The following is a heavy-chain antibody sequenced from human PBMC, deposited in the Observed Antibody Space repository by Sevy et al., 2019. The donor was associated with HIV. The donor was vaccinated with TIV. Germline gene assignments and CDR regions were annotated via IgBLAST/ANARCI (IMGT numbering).Heavy chain of an antibody. J-gene: IGHJ4*02. Sequence: ASVKVSCKASGYTFTSYGISWVRQAPGQGLEWMGWISAYNANRHFSEKFQGRITMTTDTSTSTAYMELRSLRSDDTAMYYCARALYYDSSGYYSAAYYWGQGTRVTVSS. CDR2: ISAYNANR. D-gene: IGHD3-22*01. CDR1: GYTFTSYG. V-gene: IGHV1-18*01. CDR3: ARALYYDSSGYYSAAYY.